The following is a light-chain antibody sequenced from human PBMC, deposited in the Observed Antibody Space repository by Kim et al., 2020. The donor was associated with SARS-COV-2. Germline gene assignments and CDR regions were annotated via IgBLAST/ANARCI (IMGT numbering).Light chain of an antibody. Sequence: EFVLTQSPGTLSLSPGERATLSCRASQSVSSSYVAWYQQKPGQAPRLLIYGASSRATGIPDRFSGSGSGTDFTLTIRRLEPEDSAVYYCQRYSSSPHTFGQGTKVDIK. CDR1: QSVSSSY. CDR3: QRYSSSPHT. J-gene: IGKJ1*01. CDR2: GAS. V-gene: IGKV3-20*01.